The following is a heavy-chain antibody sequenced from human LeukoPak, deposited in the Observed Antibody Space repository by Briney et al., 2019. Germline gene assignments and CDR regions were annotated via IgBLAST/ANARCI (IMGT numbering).Heavy chain of an antibody. D-gene: IGHD3-22*01. CDR1: GYTFTGYY. Sequence: ASVKVSCKASGYTFTGYYMHWVRQAPGQGLEWMGWINPNSGGTNYAQKFQGRVTMTRDTSISTAYMELSRLRSDDTAVYYCAREYDSSGYSAMEYFDYWGQGTLVTVSS. V-gene: IGHV1-2*02. CDR3: AREYDSSGYSAMEYFDY. CDR2: INPNSGGT. J-gene: IGHJ4*02.